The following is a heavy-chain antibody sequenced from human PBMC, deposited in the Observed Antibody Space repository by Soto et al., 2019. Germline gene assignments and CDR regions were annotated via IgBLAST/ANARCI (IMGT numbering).Heavy chain of an antibody. Sequence: GASVKVSCKASGYTFTSYGISWVRQAPGQGLEWMGWISAYNGNTNYAQKLQGRVTMTTDTSTSTAYMELRSLRSDDTAVYYCARAVYYDILTGYYNRPPYWFDPWGQGTLVTVSS. J-gene: IGHJ5*02. CDR1: GYTFTSYG. CDR2: ISAYNGNT. D-gene: IGHD3-9*01. CDR3: ARAVYYDILTGYYNRPPYWFDP. V-gene: IGHV1-18*01.